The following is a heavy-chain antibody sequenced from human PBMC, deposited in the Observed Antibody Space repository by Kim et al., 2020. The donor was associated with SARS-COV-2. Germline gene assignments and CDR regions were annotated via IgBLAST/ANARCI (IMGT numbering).Heavy chain of an antibody. V-gene: IGHV3-21*01. Sequence: YIVYADSVKGRFIISRDNAKNSLYLQMNSLRVEDTAVYYCARRFGSGSFDFWGQGTTVTVSS. D-gene: IGHD3-10*01. CDR2: YI. J-gene: IGHJ3*01. CDR3: ARRFGSGSFDF.